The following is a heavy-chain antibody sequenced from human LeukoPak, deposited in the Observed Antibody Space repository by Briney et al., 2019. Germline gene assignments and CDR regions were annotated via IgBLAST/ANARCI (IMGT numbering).Heavy chain of an antibody. V-gene: IGHV3-30*02. Sequence: GGSLRLSCAASGFTFSSYGMHWVRHAPGKGLEWVAFIRYDGSNKYYADSVKGRFTISRDNSKNTLYLQMNSLRAEDTAVYYCAKDAPYCSGGSCYSVFDYWGQGTLVTVSS. CDR1: GFTFSSYG. CDR2: IRYDGSNK. J-gene: IGHJ4*02. CDR3: AKDAPYCSGGSCYSVFDY. D-gene: IGHD2-15*01.